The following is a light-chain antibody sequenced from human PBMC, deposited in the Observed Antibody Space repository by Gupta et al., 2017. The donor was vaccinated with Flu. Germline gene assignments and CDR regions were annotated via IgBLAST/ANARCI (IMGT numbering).Light chain of an antibody. CDR3: AAWDDSRSGVV. CDR2: RNN. CDR1: SSNIGSNY. Sequence: SVLSPPPSASATPGQRLTLSCSGSSSNIGSNYVYWYQQLPGTAPKLLIYRNNQRPSGVPDRFSGSKSGTSASLAISGLRAEDEADYYCAAWDDSRSGVVFGGGTKLTVL. V-gene: IGLV1-47*01. J-gene: IGLJ2*01.